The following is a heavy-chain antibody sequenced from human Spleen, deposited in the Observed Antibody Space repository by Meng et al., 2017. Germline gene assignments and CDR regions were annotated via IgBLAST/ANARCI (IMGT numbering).Heavy chain of an antibody. CDR3: VRSSGWVRTGFDP. J-gene: IGHJ5*02. CDR2: IGHSGIT. Sequence: QLQLQESGPGLVKPSETLSLTCTVSGGSISSYYWSWIRQPPGKGLEWIGSIGHSGITYYTPSLKSRVTVSIDTSKSQFSLKLTSVTAADTAVYYCVRSSGWVRTGFDPWGQGTLVTVSS. D-gene: IGHD6-19*01. CDR1: GGSISSYY. V-gene: IGHV4-39*01.